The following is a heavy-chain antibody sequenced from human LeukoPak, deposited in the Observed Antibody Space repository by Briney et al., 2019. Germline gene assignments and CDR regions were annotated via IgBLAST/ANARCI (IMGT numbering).Heavy chain of an antibody. D-gene: IGHD1-26*01. V-gene: IGHV4-59*08. CDR1: SGSISGHY. Sequence: SETLSLTCTVSSGSISGHYWTWVRQPPGKGLEWIAYIYYSGGTKYNPSLKSRVTISLDTSKNQFSLEMTSVTAADTAVYYCARHAQSPYSGSFDYWGQGILVTASS. J-gene: IGHJ4*02. CDR2: IYYSGGT. CDR3: ARHAQSPYSGSFDY.